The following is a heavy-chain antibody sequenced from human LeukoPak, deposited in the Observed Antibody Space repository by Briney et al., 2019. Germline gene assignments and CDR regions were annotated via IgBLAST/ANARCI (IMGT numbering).Heavy chain of an antibody. J-gene: IGHJ6*04. D-gene: IGHD3-10*01. Sequence: PGGSLRLSCAASGFTFSSYGMHWVRQAPGKGLEWVAVIWYDGSNKYYADSVKGRFTISRDNSKNTLYLQMNSLRAEDTAVYYCAREGSRGVIIIYYYGMDVWGKGTTVTVSS. CDR1: GFTFSSYG. CDR2: IWYDGSNK. V-gene: IGHV3-33*01. CDR3: AREGSRGVIIIYYYGMDV.